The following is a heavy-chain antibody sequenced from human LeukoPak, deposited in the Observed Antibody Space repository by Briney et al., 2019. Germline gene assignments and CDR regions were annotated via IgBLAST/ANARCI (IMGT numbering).Heavy chain of an antibody. CDR1: GFTFDDYT. CDR3: AKGPYYYDSSGYYSPYFDY. Sequence: GGSLRLSCAASGFTFDDYTMHWVRQAPGKGLEWVSLISWDGGSTYYADSVKGRFTISRDNSKNSLYLQMNSLRTEDTALYYCAKGPYYYDSSGYYSPYFDYWGQGTLVTVSS. CDR2: ISWDGGST. D-gene: IGHD3-22*01. V-gene: IGHV3-43*01. J-gene: IGHJ4*02.